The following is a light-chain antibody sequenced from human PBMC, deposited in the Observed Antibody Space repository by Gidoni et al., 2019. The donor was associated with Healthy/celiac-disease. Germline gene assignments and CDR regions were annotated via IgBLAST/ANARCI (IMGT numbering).Light chain of an antibody. Sequence: ELVLTQSPGTLSLSPGERATLSCRASQSVSSSHLAWYQQKPGQAPRLLIYGASSRATGIPDRFSGSGSGTDFTLTISRLEPEDFAVYYCQQYGSSPTFGGGTKVEIK. V-gene: IGKV3-20*01. CDR1: QSVSSSH. J-gene: IGKJ4*01. CDR3: QQYGSSPT. CDR2: GAS.